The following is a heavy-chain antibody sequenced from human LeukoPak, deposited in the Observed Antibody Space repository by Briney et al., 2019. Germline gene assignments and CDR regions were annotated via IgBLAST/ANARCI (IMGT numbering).Heavy chain of an antibody. CDR1: GGSISSYY. J-gene: IGHJ4*02. CDR3: ARSDYGDYPDY. D-gene: IGHD4-17*01. Sequence: SETLSLTCTVSGGSISSYYWSWIRQPPGKGLEWIGYIYYSGSTNYNPSPKSRVTISVDTSKNQFSLKLSSVTAADTAVYYCARSDYGDYPDYWGQGTLVTVSS. V-gene: IGHV4-59*01. CDR2: IYYSGST.